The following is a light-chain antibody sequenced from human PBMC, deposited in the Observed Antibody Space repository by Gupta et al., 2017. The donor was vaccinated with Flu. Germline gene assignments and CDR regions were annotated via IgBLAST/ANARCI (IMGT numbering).Light chain of an antibody. J-gene: IGKJ1*01. V-gene: IGKV1-39*01. Sequence: DIQMTQSPSSLSASGGDRVTITCRASQDVSTYLNWYQQKPGQAPKLLIYAASNLQSGVPSRFSGSGSGTDFTLTISRLQPEDLATYYCQQRVNTPKAFGQGTKMEIK. CDR3: QQRVNTPKA. CDR2: AAS. CDR1: QDVSTY.